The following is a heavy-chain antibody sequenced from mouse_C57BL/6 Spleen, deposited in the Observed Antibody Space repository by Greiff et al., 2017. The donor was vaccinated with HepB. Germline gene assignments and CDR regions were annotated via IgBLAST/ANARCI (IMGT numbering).Heavy chain of an antibody. J-gene: IGHJ4*01. CDR2: INPSSGYT. CDR1: GYTFTSYT. D-gene: IGHD1-1*01. Sequence: VQLQQSGAELARPGASVKMSCKASGYTFTSYTMHWVKQRPGQGLEWIGYINPSSGYTKYNQKFKDKATLTADKSPSTAYMQLSSLTSEDSAVYYCARPSYYGSSFMDSWGQGTSATVSS. V-gene: IGHV1-4*01. CDR3: ARPSYYGSSFMDS.